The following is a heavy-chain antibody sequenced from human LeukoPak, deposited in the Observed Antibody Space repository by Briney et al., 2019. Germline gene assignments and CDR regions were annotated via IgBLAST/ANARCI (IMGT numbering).Heavy chain of an antibody. CDR1: GGSISSGGYY. Sequence: SETLSLTCTVSGGSISSGGYYWSWIRQPAGKGLEWIGRIYTSGSTNYNPSLKSRVTISVDTSKNQFSLKLSSVTAADTAVYYCATHNWNYKYFQHWGQGTLVTVSS. CDR2: IYTSGST. J-gene: IGHJ1*01. V-gene: IGHV4-61*02. CDR3: ATHNWNYKYFQH. D-gene: IGHD1-7*01.